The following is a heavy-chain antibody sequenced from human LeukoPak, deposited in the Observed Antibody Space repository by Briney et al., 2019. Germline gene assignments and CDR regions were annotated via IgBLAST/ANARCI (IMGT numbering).Heavy chain of an antibody. D-gene: IGHD1-1*01. CDR2: IFPGDSDT. CDR1: GYVFTNYW. Sequence: GESLKISCKGSGYVFTNYWIGWVRQMPGKGLEWMGIIFPGDSDTRYSPSFQGQVTISADKSISTAYLQWNSLKASDTAMYYCAKRINWNVDYWGQGTLVTVSS. CDR3: AKRINWNVDY. J-gene: IGHJ4*02. V-gene: IGHV5-51*01.